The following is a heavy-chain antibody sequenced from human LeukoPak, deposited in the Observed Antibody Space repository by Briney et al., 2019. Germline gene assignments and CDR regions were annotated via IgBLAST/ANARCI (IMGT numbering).Heavy chain of an antibody. Sequence: GGSLRLSCAASGCTFSSYWMSWVRQAPGKGLEWVANIKQDGSEKYYVDSVKGRFTISRDNAKNSLYLQMNSLRAEDTAVYYCARDTHDAFDIWGQGTMVTVSS. CDR1: GCTFSSYW. CDR2: IKQDGSEK. CDR3: ARDTHDAFDI. J-gene: IGHJ3*02. V-gene: IGHV3-7*01.